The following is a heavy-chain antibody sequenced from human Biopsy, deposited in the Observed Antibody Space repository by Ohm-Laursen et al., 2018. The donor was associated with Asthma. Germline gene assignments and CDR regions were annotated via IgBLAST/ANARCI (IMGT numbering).Heavy chain of an antibody. CDR3: ARVMELELLDY. Sequence: SLRLSCSASGFTFSSYGMHWVRQAPGKGLEWVSYISSSGATIYYADSVRGRFTISRDNAKNSLYLQMNSLRAEDTAAYYCARVMELELLDYWGQGTLVTVSS. J-gene: IGHJ4*02. D-gene: IGHD1-7*01. V-gene: IGHV3-48*04. CDR2: ISSSGATI. CDR1: GFTFSSYG.